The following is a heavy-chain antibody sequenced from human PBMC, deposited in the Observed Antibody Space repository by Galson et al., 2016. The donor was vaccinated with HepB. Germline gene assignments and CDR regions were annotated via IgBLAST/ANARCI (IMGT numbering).Heavy chain of an antibody. J-gene: IGHJ5*02. CDR2: ISSKAYGGTT. CDR3: TDGGGIAAAARGLNH. D-gene: IGHD6-13*01. CDR1: GFTFSDHA. Sequence: SLRLSCAASGFTFSDHAMSWFRQAPGKGLEWVGFISSKAYGGTTEFAASVKDRFTISRDDSKSIAYLQMNSLKIEDTAVCYCTDGGGIAAAARGLNHWGQGTLVTVSS. V-gene: IGHV3-49*03.